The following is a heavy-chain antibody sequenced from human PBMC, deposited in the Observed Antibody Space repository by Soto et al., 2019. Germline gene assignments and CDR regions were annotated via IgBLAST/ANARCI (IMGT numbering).Heavy chain of an antibody. D-gene: IGHD4-17*01. CDR2: INPNSGGT. V-gene: IGHV1-2*04. CDR3: ARVPFLHDYGDFSLDY. J-gene: IGHJ4*02. CDR1: GYTFTGYY. Sequence: GASVKVSCKASGYTFTGYYMHWVRQAPGQGLERMGWINPNSGGTNYAQKFQGWVTMTRDTSISTAYMELSRLRSDDTAVYYCARVPFLHDYGDFSLDYWGQGALVTVSS.